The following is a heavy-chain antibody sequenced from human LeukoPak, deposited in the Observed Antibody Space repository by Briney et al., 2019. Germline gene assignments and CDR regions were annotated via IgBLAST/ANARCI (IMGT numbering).Heavy chain of an antibody. J-gene: IGHJ4*02. CDR2: IHYCGGP. V-gene: IGHV4-59*08. Sequence: TSETLSLLCTVCGGSMTGHYWSGMRQPPGKARESLGNIHYCGGPKYNPPLKSQVTVSGDTSKNQFSLTLSSLTAANTAVFFCARHVGKRAFDSSGEGTPVTVSS. CDR3: ARHVGKRAFDS. CDR1: GGSMTGHY. D-gene: IGHD7-27*01.